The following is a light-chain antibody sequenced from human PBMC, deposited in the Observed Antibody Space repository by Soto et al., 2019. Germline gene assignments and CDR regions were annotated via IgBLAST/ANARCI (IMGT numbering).Light chain of an antibody. Sequence: HSALTQPASVSGSPVPSITIACTGTNRDVGSYNLVSWHQQRPGEAPTPITSEVRNRPSGISYRFTGSKSGNTASLTISGLQAEDEADYYCSSYAGNSIWLFGGGTKLTVL. J-gene: IGLJ3*02. CDR1: NRDVGSYNL. V-gene: IGLV2-14*01. CDR3: SSYAGNSIWL. CDR2: EVR.